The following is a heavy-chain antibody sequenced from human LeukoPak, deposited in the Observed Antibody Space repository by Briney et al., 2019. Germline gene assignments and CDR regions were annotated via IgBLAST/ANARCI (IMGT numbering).Heavy chain of an antibody. CDR2: ISYDGSNK. CDR1: GFTFSSYA. J-gene: IGHJ4*02. CDR3: ARDEDIVVVVAATSGLGFFDY. V-gene: IGHV3-30-3*01. Sequence: GGSLRLSCAASGFTFSSYAMHWVRQAPGKGLEWVAVISYDGSNKYYADSVKGRFTISRDNSKNTLYLQMNSLRAEDTAVYYCARDEDIVVVVAATSGLGFFDYWGQGTLVTVSS. D-gene: IGHD2-15*01.